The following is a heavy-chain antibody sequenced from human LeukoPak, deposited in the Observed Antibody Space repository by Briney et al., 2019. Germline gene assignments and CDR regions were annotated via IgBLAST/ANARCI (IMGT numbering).Heavy chain of an antibody. V-gene: IGHV4-34*01. D-gene: IGHD3/OR15-3a*01. J-gene: IGHJ1*01. Sequence: SETLSLTCAVYGGSFSGYYWSWIRQPPGKGLEWIGEINHSGSTNYNPSLKSRVTISVDTSKNQFSLKLSSVTAADTAVYYCARGLKPWTGYFQHWGQGTLVTVSS. CDR3: ARGLKPWTGYFQH. CDR2: INHSGST. CDR1: GGSFSGYY.